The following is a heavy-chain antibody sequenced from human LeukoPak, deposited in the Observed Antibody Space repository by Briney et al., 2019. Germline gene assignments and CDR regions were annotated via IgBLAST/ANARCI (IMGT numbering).Heavy chain of an antibody. CDR1: GYSFTGHY. CDR3: ARIQEHRSRLDF. Sequence: ASVKVSCKATGYSFTGHYMHWVRQAPGQGLEWMGWINPNSGATSYARKFQGRVTMTRDTSINTAFMQLSRLISEDTAVYFCARIQEHRSRLDFWGQGTLVTVSS. D-gene: IGHD1/OR15-1a*01. J-gene: IGHJ4*02. V-gene: IGHV1-2*02. CDR2: INPNSGAT.